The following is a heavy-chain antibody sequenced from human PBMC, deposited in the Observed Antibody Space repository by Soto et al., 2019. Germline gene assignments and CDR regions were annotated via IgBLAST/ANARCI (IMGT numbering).Heavy chain of an antibody. CDR2: ISSSSSYI. J-gene: IGHJ1*01. CDR3: ARDGARSSSWYDSAEYFQH. CDR1: GFTFSSYS. D-gene: IGHD6-13*01. V-gene: IGHV3-21*01. Sequence: GGSLRLSCAASGFTFSSYSMNWVRQAPGKGLEWVSSISSSSSYIYYADSVKGRFTISRDNAKNSLYLQMNSLRAEDTAVYYCARDGARSSSWYDSAEYFQHWGQGTLVTV.